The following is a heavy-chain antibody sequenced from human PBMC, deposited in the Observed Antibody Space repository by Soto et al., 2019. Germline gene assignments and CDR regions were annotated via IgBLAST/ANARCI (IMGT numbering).Heavy chain of an antibody. CDR1: GFTFSSYG. CDR3: AKDLLVLMVYANYGMDV. CDR2: ISYDGSNK. J-gene: IGHJ6*02. Sequence: QVQVVESGGGVVQPGRSLRLSCAASGFTFSSYGMHWVRQAPGKGLEWVAVISYDGSNKYYADSVKGRFTISRDNSKNTLYLQMNSLRAEDTAVYYCAKDLLVLMVYANYGMDVWGQGTTVTVSS. V-gene: IGHV3-30*18. D-gene: IGHD2-8*01.